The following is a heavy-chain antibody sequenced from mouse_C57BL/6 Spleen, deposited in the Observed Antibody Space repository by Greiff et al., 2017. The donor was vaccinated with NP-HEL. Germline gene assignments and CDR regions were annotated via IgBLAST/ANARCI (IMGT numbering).Heavy chain of an antibody. CDR3: ARSRSSGYGY. Sequence: QVQLQQPGAELVRPGTSVKLSCKASGYTFTSYWMHWVKQRPGQGLEWIGVIDPSDSYTNYNQKFKGKATLTVDTSSSTAYMQLSSLTSEDSAVYYCARSRSSGYGYWGQGTTLTVSS. CDR2: IDPSDSYT. CDR1: GYTFTSYW. D-gene: IGHD3-2*02. V-gene: IGHV1-59*01. J-gene: IGHJ2*01.